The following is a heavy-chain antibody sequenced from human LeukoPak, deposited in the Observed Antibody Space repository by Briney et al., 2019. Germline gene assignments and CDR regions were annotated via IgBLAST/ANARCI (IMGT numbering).Heavy chain of an antibody. V-gene: IGHV3-30*03. CDR2: ISYDGSDK. D-gene: IGHD6-19*01. J-gene: IGHJ5*02. CDR3: ARDLISQWLVRGVYYWFDP. CDR1: AFTFSSYG. Sequence: AGGSLRLSCAASAFTFSSYGMHWVRQAPGKGLEWVALISYDGSDKYYADSAKGRFTISRDNSKNTLYLQMNSLRAEDTAVYYCARDLISQWLVRGVYYWFDPWGQGTLVTVSS.